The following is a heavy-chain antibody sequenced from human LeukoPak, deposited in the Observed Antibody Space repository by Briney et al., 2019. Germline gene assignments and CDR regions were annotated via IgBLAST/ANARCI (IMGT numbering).Heavy chain of an antibody. J-gene: IGHJ4*02. V-gene: IGHV4-34*01. Sequence: SETLSLTCAVYGGSFSGYYWSWIRQPPGKGLEWIGEINHSGSTNYNPSLKSRVTISVDTSKNQFSLKLSSVTAADTAVYYCAGDYDSSGYYSPYYFDYWGQGTLVTVSS. D-gene: IGHD3-22*01. CDR2: INHSGST. CDR3: AGDYDSSGYYSPYYFDY. CDR1: GGSFSGYY.